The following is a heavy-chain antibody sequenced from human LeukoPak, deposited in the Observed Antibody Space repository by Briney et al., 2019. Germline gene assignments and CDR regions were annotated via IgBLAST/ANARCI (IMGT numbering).Heavy chain of an antibody. CDR2: IWYDGSNK. Sequence: GGSLRLSCAASGFTFSSYGMHWVRQAPGKGLEWVAVIWYDGSNKYYADSVKGRFTISRDNSKNTLYLQMNSLRAEDTALYYCATAGSGTYADYWGLGTLVTVSS. CDR3: ATAGSGTYADY. CDR1: GFTFSSYG. J-gene: IGHJ4*02. D-gene: IGHD1-26*01. V-gene: IGHV3-33*01.